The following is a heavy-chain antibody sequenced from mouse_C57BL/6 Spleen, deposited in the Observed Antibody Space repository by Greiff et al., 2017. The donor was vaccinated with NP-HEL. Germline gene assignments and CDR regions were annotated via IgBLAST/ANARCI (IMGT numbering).Heavy chain of an antibody. Sequence: QVQLKESGAELVRPGASVKLSCKASGYTFTDYYINWVKQRPGQGLEWIARIYPGSGNTYYNEKFKGKATMTAEKSSSTAYMQLSSLTSEDSAVYFCAIYDGPWDYWGQGTSVTVSS. CDR3: AIYDGPWDY. D-gene: IGHD2-3*01. CDR2: IYPGSGNT. CDR1: GYTFTDYY. J-gene: IGHJ4*01. V-gene: IGHV1-76*01.